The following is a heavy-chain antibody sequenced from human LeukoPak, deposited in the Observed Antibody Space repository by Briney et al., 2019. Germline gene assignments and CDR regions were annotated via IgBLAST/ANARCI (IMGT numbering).Heavy chain of an antibody. V-gene: IGHV1-8*01. D-gene: IGHD5-12*01. Sequence: ASVKVSCKASGYTFTSYDINWVRQATGRGLEWMGWMNPNSGNTGYAQKFQGRVTMTRNTSISTAYMELSSLRSEDTAVYYCASPHSGYDYFDYWGQGTLVTVSS. CDR2: MNPNSGNT. CDR1: GYTFTSYD. J-gene: IGHJ4*02. CDR3: ASPHSGYDYFDY.